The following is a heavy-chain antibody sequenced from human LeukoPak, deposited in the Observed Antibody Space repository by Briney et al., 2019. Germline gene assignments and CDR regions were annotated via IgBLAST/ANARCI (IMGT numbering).Heavy chain of an antibody. CDR3: AELGITMIGGV. J-gene: IGHJ6*04. CDR2: ISSSGSTI. Sequence: GGSLRPSCAASGFTFSSYEMNWVRQAPGKGLEWVSYISSSGSTIYYAHSVKGRFTISRDNAKNSLYLQMNSLRAEDTAVYYCAELGITMIGGVWGKGTTVTISS. D-gene: IGHD3-10*02. V-gene: IGHV3-48*03. CDR1: GFTFSSYE.